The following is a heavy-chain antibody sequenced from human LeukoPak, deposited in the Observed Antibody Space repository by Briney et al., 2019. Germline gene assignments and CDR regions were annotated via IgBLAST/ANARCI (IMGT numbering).Heavy chain of an antibody. CDR1: GFTFSHYS. J-gene: IGHJ4*02. CDR3: ARALGGWPRFIYDS. D-gene: IGHD6-19*01. V-gene: IGHV3-21*01. CDR2: ISSRSSYI. Sequence: GGALRLSCAASGFTFSHYSMNWVRQAPGRGLEWVSSISSRSSYIYYADSVEGRFTISRDNDKNSLYLQMDSLRAEDTALYCCARALGGWPRFIYDSWGQGTLVTVSS.